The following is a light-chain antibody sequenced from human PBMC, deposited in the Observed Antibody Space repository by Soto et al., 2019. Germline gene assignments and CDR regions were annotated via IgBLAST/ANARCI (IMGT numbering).Light chain of an antibody. Sequence: EIVLKQSPGTLSLSPGERATLSCRASQIVSSSYLAWYKQKPGQAPRLLIYGASSRATGIPDRFSGSGSGTDFTLTISRLEPEDFAVYYCQQYAGSRTFGQGTKVDIK. CDR3: QQYAGSRT. CDR2: GAS. V-gene: IGKV3-20*01. J-gene: IGKJ1*01. CDR1: QIVSSSY.